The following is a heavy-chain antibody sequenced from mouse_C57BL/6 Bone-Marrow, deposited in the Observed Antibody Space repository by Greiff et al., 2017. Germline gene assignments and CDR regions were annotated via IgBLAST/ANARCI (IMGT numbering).Heavy chain of an antibody. CDR3: ASRPYDYDNY. CDR1: GYAFSSSW. V-gene: IGHV1-82*01. D-gene: IGHD2-4*01. Sequence: QVQLKESGPELVKPGASVKISCKASGYAFSSSWMNWVKQRPGKGLEWIGRIYPGDGDTNYNGKFKGKATLTADKSSSTAYMQLSSLTSEDSAVYFCASRPYDYDNYWGQGTTLTVSS. CDR2: IYPGDGDT. J-gene: IGHJ2*01.